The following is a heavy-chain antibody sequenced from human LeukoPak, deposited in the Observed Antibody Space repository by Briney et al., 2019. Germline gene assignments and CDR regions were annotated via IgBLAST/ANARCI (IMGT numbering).Heavy chain of an antibody. V-gene: IGHV3-33*01. CDR2: MWDDGTNE. CDR1: GFNFGIYG. J-gene: IGHJ4*02. D-gene: IGHD5-12*01. Sequence: GGSLRLSCAASGFNFGIYGMHWVRQAPGMGLEWVAVMWDDGTNEYYVESVKGRFTISRDNGKRTLYLQMNSLRAEDTAVYYCARANGYSGYVSYDLWGQGTLVTVSS. CDR3: ARANGYSGYVSYDL.